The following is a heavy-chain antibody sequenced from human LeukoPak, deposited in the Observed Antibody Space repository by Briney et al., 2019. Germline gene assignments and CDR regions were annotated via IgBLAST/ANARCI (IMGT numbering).Heavy chain of an antibody. J-gene: IGHJ5*02. CDR2: VNHSGST. V-gene: IGHV4-34*01. Sequence: PSETLSLTCAVYGGSFSGYYWSWIRQPPGKGLEWIGEVNHSGSTNYNPSLKSRVTISVDTSKNQFSLKLSSVTAADTAVYYCASYYYGSGSYGNWFDPWGQGTLVTVSS. D-gene: IGHD3-10*01. CDR3: ASYYYGSGSYGNWFDP. CDR1: GGSFSGYY.